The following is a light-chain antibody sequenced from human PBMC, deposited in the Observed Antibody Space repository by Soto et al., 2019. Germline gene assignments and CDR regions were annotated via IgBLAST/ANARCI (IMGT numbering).Light chain of an antibody. CDR1: SSDVGRYNY. J-gene: IGLJ2*01. Sequence: QSALTQHASVSGSPGQSITISCTGTSSDVGRYNYASWYQQHPGKAPKLMIYDVSNRPSGVSNRFSGSKSGNTASLTISGLQAEDEADYYCSSYTSSSTLVVFGVGTKLTVL. CDR2: DVS. V-gene: IGLV2-14*01. CDR3: SSYTSSSTLVV.